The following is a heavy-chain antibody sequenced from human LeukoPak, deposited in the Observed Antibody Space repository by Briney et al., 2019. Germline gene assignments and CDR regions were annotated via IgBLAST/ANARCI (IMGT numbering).Heavy chain of an antibody. D-gene: IGHD3-16*02. CDR3: ARGGYDDYVWGSYRYTYYFDY. V-gene: IGHV4-61*10. CDR2: IYYSGST. CDR1: GGSLTGGGYY. Sequence: PSETLSLTCTVSGGSLTGGGYYWSWIRHPAGKGLEWIGYIYYSGSTNYNPSLKNRVTISVDTSKNQFSLKLSSVTAADTAVYYCARGGYDDYVWGSYRYTYYFDYWGQGTLVTVSS. J-gene: IGHJ4*02.